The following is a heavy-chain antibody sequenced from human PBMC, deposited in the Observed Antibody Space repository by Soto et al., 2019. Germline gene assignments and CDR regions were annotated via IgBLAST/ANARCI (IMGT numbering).Heavy chain of an antibody. D-gene: IGHD2-15*01. CDR2: IIPMSNTA. CDR3: AMWGYCIRDGCKRGYSGMDV. J-gene: IGHJ6*01. V-gene: IGHV1-69*12. Sequence: QVQLVQSGAEVKKPGSSVKVSCKASGGTFSTYDVSWVRQAPGQGLEWMGAIIPMSNTANYAQNFRDRVTFTADASTSADYMELSRLRAEDTAVYYCAMWGYCIRDGCKRGYSGMDVWGQGTTVTVSS. CDR1: GGTFSTYD.